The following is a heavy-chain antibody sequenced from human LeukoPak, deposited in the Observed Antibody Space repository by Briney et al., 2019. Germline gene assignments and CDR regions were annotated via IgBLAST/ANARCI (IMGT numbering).Heavy chain of an antibody. CDR3: ARGRYYDFWSDTFDY. Sequence: PSETLSLTRTVSGGSISSGGYYWSWIRQHPGKGLEWIGYIYYSGSTYYNPPLKSRVTISVDTSKNQFSLKLSSVTAADTAVYYCARGRYYDFWSDTFDYWGQGTLVTVSS. CDR2: IYYSGST. CDR1: GGSISSGGYY. V-gene: IGHV4-31*03. D-gene: IGHD3-3*01. J-gene: IGHJ4*02.